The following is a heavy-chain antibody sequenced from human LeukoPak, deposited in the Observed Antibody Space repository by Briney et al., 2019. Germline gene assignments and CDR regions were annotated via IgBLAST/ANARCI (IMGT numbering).Heavy chain of an antibody. CDR3: AIPTYYYDSSGQGY. V-gene: IGHV3-48*03. CDR1: GFTFSSYE. CDR2: ITSSGSTI. J-gene: IGHJ4*02. D-gene: IGHD3-22*01. Sequence: PGGSLRLSCAASGFTFSSYEMNWVRQAPGKGLEWVSYITSSGSTIYYADSVKGRFTISRDNAKNSLYLQMNSLRAEDTAVYYCAIPTYYYDSSGQGYWGRGTLVTVSS.